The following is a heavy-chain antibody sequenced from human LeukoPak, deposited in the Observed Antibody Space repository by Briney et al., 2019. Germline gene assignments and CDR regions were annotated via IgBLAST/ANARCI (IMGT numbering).Heavy chain of an antibody. CDR3: ARDAAYCGGDCYSRGQFDY. Sequence: SVRVSCKASGGTFSSYAISWVRQAPGQGLEWMGGIIPIFGTANYAQKFQGRVTVTADESTSTAYMELSSLRSEDTAVYYCARDAAYCGGDCYSRGQFDYWGQGTLVTVSS. J-gene: IGHJ4*02. V-gene: IGHV1-69*13. CDR1: GGTFSSYA. D-gene: IGHD2-21*02. CDR2: IIPIFGTA.